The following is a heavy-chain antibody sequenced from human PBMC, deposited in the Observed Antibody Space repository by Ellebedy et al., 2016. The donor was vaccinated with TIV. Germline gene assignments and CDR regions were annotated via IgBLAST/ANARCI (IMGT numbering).Heavy chain of an antibody. CDR1: GFTFSSYS. V-gene: IGHV3-21*04. D-gene: IGHD2-2*01. J-gene: IGHJ4*02. CDR2: ISSSSSYI. CDR3: AKGVGYCSSTSCAGVDY. Sequence: GGSLRLSXAASGFTFSSYSMNWVRQAPGKGLEWVSSISSSSSYIYYADSVKGRFTISRDNSKNTLYLQMNSLRAEDTAVYYCAKGVGYCSSTSCAGVDYWGQGTLVTVSS.